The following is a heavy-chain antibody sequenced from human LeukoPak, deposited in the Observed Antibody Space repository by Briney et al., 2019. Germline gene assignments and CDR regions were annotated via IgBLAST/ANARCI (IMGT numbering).Heavy chain of an antibody. CDR3: ARGGVLKSVDY. D-gene: IGHD3-16*01. Sequence: SETLSLTCTVSGGYIGSHYWTRIRQPPGKGLEWIGYIYHSGSTNYNPSLKSRVTISVDTSKNQFSLRLSSVTAADTAVYYCARGGVLKSVDYWGQGTLVPVSS. V-gene: IGHV4-59*11. J-gene: IGHJ4*02. CDR2: IYHSGST. CDR1: GGYIGSHY.